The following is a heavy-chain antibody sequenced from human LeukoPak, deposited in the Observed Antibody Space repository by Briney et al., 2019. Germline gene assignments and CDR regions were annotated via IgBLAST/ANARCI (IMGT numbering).Heavy chain of an antibody. CDR1: GFTFSSYA. Sequence: GGSLRLSCAASGFTFSSYAMSWVCQAPGRGLEWVSTISGSGGSTYYADSVKGRFTISRDNSKNTLYLQMNSLRAEDTAVYYCAKDGVGVRTTVLPFDYWGQGTLVTVSS. CDR2: ISGSGGST. D-gene: IGHD3-3*01. V-gene: IGHV3-23*01. CDR3: AKDGVGVRTTVLPFDY. J-gene: IGHJ4*02.